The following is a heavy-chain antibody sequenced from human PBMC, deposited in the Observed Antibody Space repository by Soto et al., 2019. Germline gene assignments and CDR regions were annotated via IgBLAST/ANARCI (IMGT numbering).Heavy chain of an antibody. CDR2: ISGTGGST. CDR1: GFTFSSYA. D-gene: IGHD6-13*01. V-gene: IGHV3-23*01. CDR3: ATGPNSSSWFYFDY. J-gene: IGHJ4*02. Sequence: PRGSLRLSCAASGFTFSSYAMSWVRQAPGKGVEWVSSISGTGGSTYYADSVKGRYSISRDNSKNTLYLQMNSLRADDTAVYYCATGPNSSSWFYFDYWGQGTLVTVSS.